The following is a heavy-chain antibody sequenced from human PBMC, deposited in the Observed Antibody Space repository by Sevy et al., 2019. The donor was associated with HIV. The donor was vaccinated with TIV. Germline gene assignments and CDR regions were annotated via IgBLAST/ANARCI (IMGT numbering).Heavy chain of an antibody. Sequence: GGSLRLSCAASGFTFSKAWMSWVRQAPGKGLEWVGRIKSKTDGATRDLAAPVKGRIIISRDDSKNTLYLQISNLKIEDTGVYFCAAGVGASDFDYWGQGTLVTVSS. V-gene: IGHV3-15*01. CDR2: IKSKTDGATR. J-gene: IGHJ4*02. CDR3: AAGVGASDFDY. D-gene: IGHD1-26*01. CDR1: GFTFSKAW.